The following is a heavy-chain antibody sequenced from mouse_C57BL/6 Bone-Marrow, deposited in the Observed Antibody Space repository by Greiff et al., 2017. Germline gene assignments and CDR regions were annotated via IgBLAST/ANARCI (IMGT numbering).Heavy chain of an antibody. CDR1: GYTFTSYD. D-gene: IGHD1-1*01. CDR3: ARLEFDGSSGDWYFDV. CDR2: IYPRDGST. J-gene: IGHJ1*03. V-gene: IGHV1-85*01. Sequence: VMLVESGPELVKPGASVKLSCKASGYTFTSYDINWVKQRPGQGLEWIGWIYPRDGSTKYNEKFKGKATLTVDTSSSTAYMELHSLTSEDSAVYCCARLEFDGSSGDWYFDVGGTGTTVTVSS.